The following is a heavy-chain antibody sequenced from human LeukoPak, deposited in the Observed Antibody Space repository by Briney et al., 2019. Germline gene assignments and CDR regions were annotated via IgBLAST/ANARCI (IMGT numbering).Heavy chain of an antibody. CDR3: ARVTADGITMIRGAIPDY. D-gene: IGHD3-10*01. Sequence: GAPRLSCAASGFTFSSYSMNWVRQAPGKGLEWVSSISSSSSYIYYADSVKGRFTISSDNAKNSLHLQMNSLRAEDTAVYYCARVTADGITMIRGAIPDYWGQGTLVTVSS. V-gene: IGHV3-21*04. J-gene: IGHJ4*02. CDR2: ISSSSSYI. CDR1: GFTFSSYS.